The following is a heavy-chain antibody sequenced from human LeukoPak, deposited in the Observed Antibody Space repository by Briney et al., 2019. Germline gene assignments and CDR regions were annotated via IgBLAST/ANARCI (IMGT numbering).Heavy chain of an antibody. Sequence: GGSLRLSCAASGFTFSNAWMNWVRQAPGTGLEWVGRIKSKTDGGTTDYAAPVKGRFTISRDDSKNTLYLQMNGLKTEDTAVYYCARDFIAHGDHWGQGTLVTVSS. CDR3: ARDFIAHGDH. V-gene: IGHV3-15*07. D-gene: IGHD2-15*01. J-gene: IGHJ4*02. CDR2: IKSKTDGGTT. CDR1: GFTFSNAW.